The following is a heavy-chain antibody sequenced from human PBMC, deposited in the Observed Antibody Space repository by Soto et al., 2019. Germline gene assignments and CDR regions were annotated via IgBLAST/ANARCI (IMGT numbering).Heavy chain of an antibody. CDR3: ASRADSSSWYEDYYGMDV. CDR1: GGSTSSSSYY. D-gene: IGHD6-13*01. V-gene: IGHV4-39*01. J-gene: IGHJ6*02. CDR2: IYYSGST. Sequence: SETLSLTCTVSGGSTSSSSYYWGWIRQPPGKGLEWIGSIYYSGSTYYNPSLKSQVNKSVDTSKNQFSMKLSSETAADTDMYYCASRADSSSWYEDYYGMDVWGQGTTVT.